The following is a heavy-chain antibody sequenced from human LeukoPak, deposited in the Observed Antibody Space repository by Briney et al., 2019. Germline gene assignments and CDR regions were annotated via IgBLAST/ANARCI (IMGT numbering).Heavy chain of an antibody. CDR3: AKDSNYCSGGSCYGDYFDY. D-gene: IGHD2-15*01. J-gene: IGHJ4*02. Sequence: GGSLRLSCAASGFTFDDYGMSWVRQAPGKGLEWVSGINWNGGSTGYADSVKGRFTISRDNSKNTLYLQMNSLRAEDTAVYYCAKDSNYCSGGSCYGDYFDYWGQGTLVTVSS. CDR1: GFTFDDYG. CDR2: INWNGGST. V-gene: IGHV3-20*04.